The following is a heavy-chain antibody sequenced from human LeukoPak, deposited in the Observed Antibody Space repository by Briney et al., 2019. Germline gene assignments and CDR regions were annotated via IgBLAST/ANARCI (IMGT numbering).Heavy chain of an antibody. CDR2: INHSGST. J-gene: IGHJ4*02. CDR3: ARGALTTVVTPFFDY. D-gene: IGHD4-23*01. Sequence: PSETLSLTCAVYGGSFSGYYWSWIRQPPGKGLEWIGEINHSGSTNYNPSLKSRVTISVDTSKNQFSLKLSSVTAADTAVYYCARGALTTVVTPFFDYWGQGTPVTVSS. V-gene: IGHV4-34*01. CDR1: GGSFSGYY.